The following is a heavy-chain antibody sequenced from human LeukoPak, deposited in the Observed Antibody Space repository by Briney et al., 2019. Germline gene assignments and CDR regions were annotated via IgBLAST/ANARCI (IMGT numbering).Heavy chain of an antibody. Sequence: GRSLRLSCAASGFTFSSYGMHWVRQAPGKGLEWVAVISYDGSNKYYADSVKGRFTISRDNSKNTLYLQMNSLRAEDTAVYYCAKEEEMATIHYYYYGMDGWGQGTTVTVSS. V-gene: IGHV3-30*18. CDR1: GFTFSSYG. D-gene: IGHD5-24*01. CDR3: AKEEEMATIHYYYYGMDG. CDR2: ISYDGSNK. J-gene: IGHJ6*02.